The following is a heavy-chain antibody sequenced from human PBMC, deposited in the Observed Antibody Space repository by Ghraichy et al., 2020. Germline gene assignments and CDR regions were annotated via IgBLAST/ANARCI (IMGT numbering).Heavy chain of an antibody. CDR2: IYYSGST. D-gene: IGHD6-19*01. CDR3: ARHRRRRSLAVAGTGIDY. CDR1: GGSISSYY. J-gene: IGHJ4*02. Sequence: ETLSLTCTVSGGSISSYYWSWIRQPPGKGLEWIGYIYYSGSTNYNPSLKSRVTISVDTSKNQFSLKLSSVTAADTAVYYCARHRRRRSLAVAGTGIDYWGQGTLVTVSS. V-gene: IGHV4-59*08.